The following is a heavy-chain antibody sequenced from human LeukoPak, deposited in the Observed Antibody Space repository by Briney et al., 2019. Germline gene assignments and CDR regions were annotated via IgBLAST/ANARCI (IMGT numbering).Heavy chain of an antibody. CDR3: ARDQGCNYGHSFDY. J-gene: IGHJ4*02. CDR2: ILNDGSNK. V-gene: IGHV3-30-3*01. D-gene: IGHD5-18*01. Sequence: GRSLRLSCAASGFTFRSYSMHWVRQAPGKGLEWMALILNDGSNKYYADSVKGRFTISRDNSKNTLHLQMDSLIPEDTSVFYCARDQGCNYGHSFDYWGQGTLITVSS. CDR1: GFTFRSYS.